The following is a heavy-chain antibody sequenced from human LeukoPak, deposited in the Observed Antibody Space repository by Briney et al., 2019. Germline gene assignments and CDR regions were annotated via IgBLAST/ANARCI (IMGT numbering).Heavy chain of an antibody. V-gene: IGHV4-4*07. Sequence: SETLSLTCTVSGGSISSYYWSWIRQPAGKGLEWIGRIYTSGSTNYNPSLKSRVTMSVDTSENQFPLKLSSVTAADTAVYYCARVVEMATIRFGYDAFDIWGQGTMVTVSS. CDR1: GGSISSYY. J-gene: IGHJ3*02. D-gene: IGHD5-24*01. CDR3: ARVVEMATIRFGYDAFDI. CDR2: IYTSGST.